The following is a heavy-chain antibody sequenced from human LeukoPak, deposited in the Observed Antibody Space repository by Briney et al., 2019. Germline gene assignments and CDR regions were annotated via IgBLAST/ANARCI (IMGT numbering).Heavy chain of an antibody. D-gene: IGHD2-2*01. CDR3: ARSRGGDIVVVPAATQFDY. Sequence: ASVKVSCRASGYTFTSYGISWVRQAPGQGLEWMGWISAYNGNTNYAQKLQGRVTMTTDTSTSTAYMELRRLRSHDTAVYYCARSRGGDIVVVPAATQFDYWGQGTLVTVSS. J-gene: IGHJ4*02. CDR1: GYTFTSYG. CDR2: ISAYNGNT. V-gene: IGHV1-18*01.